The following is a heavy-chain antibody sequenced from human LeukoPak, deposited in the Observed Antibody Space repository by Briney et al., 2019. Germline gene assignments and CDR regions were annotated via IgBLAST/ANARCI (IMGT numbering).Heavy chain of an antibody. D-gene: IGHD4-17*01. CDR1: GVTFSSFA. CDR2: ITSSHGRT. V-gene: IGHV3-23*01. Sequence: GGSLRLSCAPSGVTFSSFAMSWVRRAPGEGLGWVSPITSSHGRTYNTGSVKGRFTISRDNSQNTLYLQMNSLTAGDTAVYYCTKDPNGDYVGAFDPWGQGTLVTVSS. J-gene: IGHJ5*02. CDR3: TKDPNGDYVGAFDP.